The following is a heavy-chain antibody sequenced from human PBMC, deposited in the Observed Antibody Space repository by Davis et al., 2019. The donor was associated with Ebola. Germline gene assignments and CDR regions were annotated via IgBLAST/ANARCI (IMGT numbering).Heavy chain of an antibody. CDR3: ARQNEEATEAQVDY. CDR1: GGSISSSSYY. J-gene: IGHJ4*02. D-gene: IGHD5-12*01. Sequence: PSETLSLTCTVSGGSISSSSYYWGWIRQPPGKGLEWIGSIYYSGSTYYNPSLKSRVTISVDTSKNQFSLKLSSVTAADTAVYYCARQNEEATEAQVDYWGQGTLVTVSS. V-gene: IGHV4-39*01. CDR2: IYYSGST.